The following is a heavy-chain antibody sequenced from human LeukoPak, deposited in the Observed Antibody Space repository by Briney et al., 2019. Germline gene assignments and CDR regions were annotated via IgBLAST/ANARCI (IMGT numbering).Heavy chain of an antibody. CDR2: IYKSGST. CDR1: GGSIGWDY. J-gene: IGHJ4*02. V-gene: IGHV4-4*07. D-gene: IGHD3-22*01. Sequence: SETLSLTCTVSGGSIGWDYWSWIRQSAGKGLEWIGRIYKSGSTNYNPSFRSRRTMSVDTSKNQFSLNVTSVTAAATAVYYCAREEYFQDSNGYSYYFHSWGQGSLVTVSS. CDR3: AREEYFQDSNGYSYYFHS.